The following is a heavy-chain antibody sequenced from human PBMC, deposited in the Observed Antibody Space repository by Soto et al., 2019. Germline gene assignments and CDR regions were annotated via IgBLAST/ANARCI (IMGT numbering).Heavy chain of an antibody. J-gene: IGHJ5*02. CDR1: GYTFTKYA. CDR2: INTANGNT. Sequence: ASVKVSCKVSGYTFTKYAMHWVRQAPGQRLEWMGWINTANGNTRYSQKFQDRVTLTRDTSASTAYMELSSLRSEDTAVYYCTSWFDPWGQGTLVTVSS. CDR3: TSWFDP. V-gene: IGHV1-3*04.